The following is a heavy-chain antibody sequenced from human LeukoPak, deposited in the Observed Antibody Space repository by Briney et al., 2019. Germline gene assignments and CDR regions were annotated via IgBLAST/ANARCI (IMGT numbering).Heavy chain of an antibody. CDR1: GYTFTGYY. CDR2: INPNSGGT. CDR3: ARGFDSSSSGAFDI. J-gene: IGHJ3*02. D-gene: IGHD6-6*01. Sequence: ASVKVSCKASGYTFTGYYMHWVRQAPGQGLEWMGWINPNSGGTNYAQKFQGRVTMTRDTSISTAYMELSRLRSDDTAVYYCARGFDSSSSGAFDIWGQGTMVTVSS. V-gene: IGHV1-2*02.